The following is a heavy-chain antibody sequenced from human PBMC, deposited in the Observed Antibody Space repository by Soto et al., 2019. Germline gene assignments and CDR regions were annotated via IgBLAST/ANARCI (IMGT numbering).Heavy chain of an antibody. V-gene: IGHV3-15*01. Sequence: GGSLRLSCAASGFTFNDAWLSWVRQAPGKGLEWVGRIKSEIDGGTTDYAAPVKGRFTISRDDSKNTVYLHLNSLKTEDTAMYFCTTESLDPWGQGNLVTVSS. J-gene: IGHJ5*02. CDR2: IKSEIDGGTT. CDR1: GFTFNDAW. CDR3: TTESLDP.